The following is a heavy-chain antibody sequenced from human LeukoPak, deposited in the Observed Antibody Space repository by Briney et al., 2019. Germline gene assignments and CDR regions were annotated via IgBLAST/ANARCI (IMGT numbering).Heavy chain of an antibody. D-gene: IGHD6-19*01. J-gene: IGHJ4*02. Sequence: ASVKVSCKASGYTFTGYYIHWVRQAAGQGLEWMGCINPNSGGTNKPQKFKGSVTITKDTSISTANMELTSLTSDDTALYYCAGIGYSSRWVDYWGQGTLVTVSS. CDR2: INPNSGGT. CDR3: AGIGYSSRWVDY. CDR1: GYTFTGYY. V-gene: IGHV1-2*02.